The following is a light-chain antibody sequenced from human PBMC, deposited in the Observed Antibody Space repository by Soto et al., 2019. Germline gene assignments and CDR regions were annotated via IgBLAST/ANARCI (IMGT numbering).Light chain of an antibody. V-gene: IGKV1-5*01. J-gene: IGKJ1*01. CDR2: DAS. Sequence: DIQMTQSPSTLSASVGDRVTITCRASQTIDNWLAWYQQKPGKAPKLLIYDASRLECGVPSRFSGSGSGTDFTLTITCLQPDDFATYYCQQFDTFFWTFGPGTRVEIK. CDR3: QQFDTFFWT. CDR1: QTIDNW.